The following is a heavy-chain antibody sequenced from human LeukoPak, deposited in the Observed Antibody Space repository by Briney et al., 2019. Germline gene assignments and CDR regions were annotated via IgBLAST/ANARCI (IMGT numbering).Heavy chain of an antibody. CDR3: ARHLTDYYDSSGYYYGLDY. V-gene: IGHV4-39*01. CDR2: IYHSGST. D-gene: IGHD3-22*01. CDR1: GGSISSSSYY. Sequence: SETLSLTCTVSGGSISSSSYYWGWIRQPPGKGLEWIGSIYHSGSTYYNPSLKSRVTISVDTSKNQFSLKLSSVTAADTAVYYCARHLTDYYDSSGYYYGLDYWGQGTLVTVSS. J-gene: IGHJ4*02.